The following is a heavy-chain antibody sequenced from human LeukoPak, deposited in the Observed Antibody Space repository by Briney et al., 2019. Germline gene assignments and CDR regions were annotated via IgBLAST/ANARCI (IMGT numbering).Heavy chain of an antibody. CDR1: GYTFTSYD. CDR3: ARYGHSPYFDN. CDR2: INPSGGST. D-gene: IGHD4-17*01. J-gene: IGHJ4*02. V-gene: IGHV1-46*01. Sequence: GASVKVSCKASGYTFTSYDINWVRQAPGQGLEWMGIINPSGGSTSNAQNFQGRGTMTRDMSTSTVYLELSSLRSEDTAVYYCARYGHSPYFDNWGQGTLVTVSS.